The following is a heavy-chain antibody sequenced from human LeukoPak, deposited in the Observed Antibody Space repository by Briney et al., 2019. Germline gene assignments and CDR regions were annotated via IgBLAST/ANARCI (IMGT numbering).Heavy chain of an antibody. J-gene: IGHJ4*02. CDR2: IYTSGST. D-gene: IGHD3-10*01. CDR3: ARFPYYYGSGSYYNIDY. V-gene: IGHV4-4*07. CDR1: GGSISSYY. Sequence: SETLSLTCTVSGGSISSYYWSWIRQPAGKGLEWIGRIYTSGSTNYNPSLKSRVTISVDTSKNQFSLKLSSVTAADTAVYYCARFPYYYGSGSYYNIDYWGQGTLVTVSS.